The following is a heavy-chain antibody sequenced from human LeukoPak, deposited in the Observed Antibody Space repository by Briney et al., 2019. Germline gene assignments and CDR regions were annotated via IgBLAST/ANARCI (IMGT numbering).Heavy chain of an antibody. CDR2: IIPVLGIT. CDR3: AREGDYNSGDAY. D-gene: IGHD4-17*01. Sequence: SVKVSCKASGGSFSTYATSWARQAPGQGLEWMGRIIPVLGITHFAEKFQDRATITADKSTSTAYMGLSSLTSEDTAVYYCAREGDYNSGDAYWGQGTLVTVSS. CDR1: GGSFSTYA. V-gene: IGHV1-69*04. J-gene: IGHJ4*02.